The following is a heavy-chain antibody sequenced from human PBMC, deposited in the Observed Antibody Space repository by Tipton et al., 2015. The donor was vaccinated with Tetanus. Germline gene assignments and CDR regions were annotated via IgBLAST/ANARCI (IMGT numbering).Heavy chain of an antibody. Sequence: SGITFSSYSMNWVRQAPGKGLEWVSSISSSSHIYYADSLKGRFTISRDNAKNSLYLQMNSLRAEDTAVYYCASGGYINGYLIDYWGQGTLVTVSS. CDR1: GITFSSYS. CDR3: ASGGYINGYLIDY. CDR2: ISSSSHI. D-gene: IGHD5-18*01. J-gene: IGHJ4*02. V-gene: IGHV3-21*01.